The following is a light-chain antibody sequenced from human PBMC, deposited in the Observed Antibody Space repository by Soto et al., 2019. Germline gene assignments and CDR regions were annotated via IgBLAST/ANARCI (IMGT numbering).Light chain of an antibody. V-gene: IGKV3-20*01. Sequence: ESVLTQSPGTLSLSPGEKATLSCRASQSVSSSCLAWYQQKPGQAPRLLIYGASSRATGIPDRFSGSGSGTDFTLTVSRLEPEDFAVYYCQQFGSSSWTFGQGTKVDIK. CDR1: QSVSSSC. J-gene: IGKJ1*01. CDR2: GAS. CDR3: QQFGSSSWT.